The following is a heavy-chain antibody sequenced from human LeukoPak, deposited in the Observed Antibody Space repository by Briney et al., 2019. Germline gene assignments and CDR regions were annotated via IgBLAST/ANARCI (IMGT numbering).Heavy chain of an antibody. CDR3: ARLWVTSHKYYYDYMDV. V-gene: IGHV4-34*01. CDR2: INHSGST. CDR1: GGSFSGYY. D-gene: IGHD2-2*01. Sequence: SETLSLTCAVYGGSFSGYYWSWIRQPPGKGLEWIGEINHSGSTNYNPSLESRVTISVDTSKNQFSLKLSSVTAADTAVYYCARLWVTSHKYYYDYMDVWGKGTTVTVSS. J-gene: IGHJ6*03.